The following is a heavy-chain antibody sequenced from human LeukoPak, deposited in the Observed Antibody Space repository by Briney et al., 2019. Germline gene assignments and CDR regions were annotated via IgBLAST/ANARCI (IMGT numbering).Heavy chain of an antibody. CDR3: ARANLEFGGSPQVYYSYGMDV. V-gene: IGHV1-69*13. CDR1: GGTFSSYA. CDR2: IIPIFGTA. J-gene: IGHJ6*04. D-gene: IGHD2-15*01. Sequence: ASVKVSCKASGGTFSSYAISWVRQAPGQGLEWMGGIIPIFGTANYAQKFQGRVTITADESTSTAYMEMSSLRSEDTAVYYCARANLEFGGSPQVYYSYGMDVWGKGTTVTVSS.